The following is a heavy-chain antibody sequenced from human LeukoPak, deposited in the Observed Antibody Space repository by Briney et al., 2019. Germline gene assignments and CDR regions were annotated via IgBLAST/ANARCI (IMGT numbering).Heavy chain of an antibody. D-gene: IGHD2-2*01. V-gene: IGHV3-21*01. CDR1: GFTFSSYA. J-gene: IGHJ6*02. CDR2: ISSNSAYI. CDR3: ARIFRYQLVDYYALDV. Sequence: GGSLRLSCAASGFTFSSYAMDWVRQAPGKGLEWVSAISSNSAYIYYANSVKGRFTISRDNAKSSVSLQMNSLRDDDTAVYCCARIFRYQLVDYYALDVWGQGTTVTVSS.